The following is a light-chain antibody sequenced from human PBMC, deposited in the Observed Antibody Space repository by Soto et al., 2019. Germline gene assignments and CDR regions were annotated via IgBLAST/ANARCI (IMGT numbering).Light chain of an antibody. CDR2: DAS. CDR3: QQYGISHIT. Sequence: DIQMTQSPSTLSASVGDRVTITCRASQSISSWLAWYQQKPGKAPKLLIYDASSRATGIPDRFSGSGSGTDFTLTISRLEPEDFAVYYCQQYGISHITFGQGTRLEIK. V-gene: IGKV1-5*01. J-gene: IGKJ5*01. CDR1: QSISSW.